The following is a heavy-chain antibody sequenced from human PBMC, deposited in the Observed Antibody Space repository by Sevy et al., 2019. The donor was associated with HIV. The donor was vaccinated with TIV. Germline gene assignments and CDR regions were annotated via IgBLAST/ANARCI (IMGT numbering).Heavy chain of an antibody. CDR1: GFTFSNYA. CDR3: VKLASQDSYSDY. V-gene: IGHV3-23*01. D-gene: IGHD3-10*01. CDR2: ISGSADAT. J-gene: IGHJ4*02. Sequence: GGSLRLSCAASGFTFSNYAMSWVRQTPGKGLEWVSAISGSADATYYTDSVKGRFTISRDNSKNTVYLQMNSLRAEDTAAYYCVKLASQDSYSDYWGQGTLVTVSS.